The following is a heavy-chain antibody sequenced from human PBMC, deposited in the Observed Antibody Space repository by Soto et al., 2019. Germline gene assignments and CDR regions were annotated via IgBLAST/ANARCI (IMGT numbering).Heavy chain of an antibody. CDR3: AKDLGKEQLVHYFDY. J-gene: IGHJ4*02. V-gene: IGHV3-30*18. CDR1: GFTFSSYG. CDR2: ISYDGSNK. Sequence: QVQLVESGGGVVQPGRSLRLSCAASGFTFSSYGMHWVRQAPGKGLEWVAVISYDGSNKYYADSVKGRFTISRDNSKNTLYLQMNSLRAEDTAVYYCAKDLGKEQLVHYFDYWGQGTLVTVSS. D-gene: IGHD6-13*01.